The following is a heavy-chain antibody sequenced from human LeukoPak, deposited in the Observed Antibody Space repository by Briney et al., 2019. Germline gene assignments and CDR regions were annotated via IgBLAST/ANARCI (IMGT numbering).Heavy chain of an antibody. J-gene: IGHJ3*02. CDR3: ARGVVGATFDAFDI. CDR2: IYYSGST. Sequence: PSETLSLTCTVSGGSISSGGYYWSWIRQHPGKGLEWIGYIYYSGSTYYNPSLKSRVTISVDTSKNQFSLKLSSVTAADTAVYYCARGVVGATFDAFDIWGQGTMVTVSS. D-gene: IGHD1-26*01. CDR1: GGSISSGGYY. V-gene: IGHV4-31*03.